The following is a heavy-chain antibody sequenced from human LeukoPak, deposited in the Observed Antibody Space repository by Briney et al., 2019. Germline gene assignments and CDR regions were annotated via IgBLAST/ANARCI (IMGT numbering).Heavy chain of an antibody. CDR1: GFTFSRYG. D-gene: IGHD5-12*01. V-gene: IGHV3-23*01. CDR2: IRGSGGST. J-gene: IGHJ6*03. Sequence: GGSLRLSCEASGFTFSRYGMSWVRQAPGKGLEWVSAIRGSGGSTYYADSVKGRFTISRDNAKNSLYLQVNTLRAEDTAVYYCAASGYDYDYYYYIDVWGKGTTVTISS. CDR3: AASGYDYDYYYYIDV.